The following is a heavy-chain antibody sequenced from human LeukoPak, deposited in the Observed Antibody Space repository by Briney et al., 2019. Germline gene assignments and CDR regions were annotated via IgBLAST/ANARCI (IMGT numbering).Heavy chain of an antibody. V-gene: IGHV3-23*01. Sequence: PGGSLRLSCAASGFTFSSYGMSWVRQAPGKGLEWVSAISGSGGSTYYADSVKGRFTISRDNSKNTLYLQMNSLRAEGTAVYYCAKVRMITMIAYDAFDIWGQGTLVTVSS. CDR1: GFTFSSYG. D-gene: IGHD3-22*01. CDR2: ISGSGGST. CDR3: AKVRMITMIAYDAFDI. J-gene: IGHJ3*02.